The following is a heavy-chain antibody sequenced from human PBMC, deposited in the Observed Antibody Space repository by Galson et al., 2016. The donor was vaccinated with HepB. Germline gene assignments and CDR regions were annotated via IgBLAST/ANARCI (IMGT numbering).Heavy chain of an antibody. Sequence: SETLSLTCTVSGGSISSGSYYWSWIRQPPGKGLEWIGYISYSGTTNSNPSLKNRVTISVDTSKNQFSLKLSSVTAADTAAYYCARVLLGGTDAFDIWGQGTMVTVSS. CDR3: ARVLLGGTDAFDI. CDR1: GGSISSGSYY. V-gene: IGHV4-61*01. D-gene: IGHD3-16*01. CDR2: ISYSGTT. J-gene: IGHJ3*02.